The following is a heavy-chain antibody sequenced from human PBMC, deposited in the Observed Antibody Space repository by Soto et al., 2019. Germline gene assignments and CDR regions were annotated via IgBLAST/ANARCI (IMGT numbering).Heavy chain of an antibody. CDR2: ISYDGSNK. CDR3: AKARGHYYDSSGYNDAFDI. CDR1: GFTFSSYG. Sequence: QVQLVESGGGVVQPGRSLRLSCAASGFTFSSYGMHWVRQAPGKGLEWVAVISYDGSNKYYADSVKGRFTISRDNSKNTLYLQMNSLRAEDTAVYYCAKARGHYYDSSGYNDAFDIWGQGTMVTVSS. V-gene: IGHV3-30*18. D-gene: IGHD3-22*01. J-gene: IGHJ3*02.